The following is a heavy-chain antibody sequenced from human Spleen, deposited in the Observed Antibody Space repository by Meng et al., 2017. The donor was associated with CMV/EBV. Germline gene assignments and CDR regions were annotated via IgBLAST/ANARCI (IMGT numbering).Heavy chain of an antibody. J-gene: IGHJ3*02. CDR2: SSVFSGYT. D-gene: IGHD2-2*01. CDR3: ARVIVPAAIWAFDI. Sequence: ASVKVSCKASGDTFSNYAINWVRQAPGQGLECIGWSSVFSGYTDYAQKVQGRVTLTTDTSTSTAYMELRSLRFEDTAVYYCARVIVPAAIWAFDIWGQGTMVTVSS. V-gene: IGHV1-18*01. CDR1: GDTFSNYA.